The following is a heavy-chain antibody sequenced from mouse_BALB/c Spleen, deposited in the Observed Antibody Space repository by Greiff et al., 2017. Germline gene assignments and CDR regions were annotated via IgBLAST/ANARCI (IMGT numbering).Heavy chain of an antibody. CDR3: ARGGITGAMDY. J-gene: IGHJ4*01. D-gene: IGHD2-4*01. CDR1: GYTFTSYW. V-gene: IGHV1-69*02. Sequence: QVQLQQPGAELVRPGASVKLSCKASGYTFTSYWINWVKQRPGQGLEWIGNIYPSDSYTNYNQKFKDKATLTVDKSSSTAYMQLSSPTSEDSAVYYCARGGITGAMDYWGQGTSVTVSS. CDR2: IYPSDSYT.